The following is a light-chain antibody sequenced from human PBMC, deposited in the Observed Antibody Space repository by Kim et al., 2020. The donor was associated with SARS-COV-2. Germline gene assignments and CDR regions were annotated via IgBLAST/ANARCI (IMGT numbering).Light chain of an antibody. V-gene: IGLV2-14*03. Sequence: GQSFTISCTGTSSDIGISDYVSWSQQHPGKAPKLMIYDVSKRPSGVSDRFSGSKSGNTASLTISGLQAEDEADYYCASYTSTYTWVFGGGTKVTVL. CDR1: SSDIGISDY. CDR2: DVS. CDR3: ASYTSTYTWV. J-gene: IGLJ3*02.